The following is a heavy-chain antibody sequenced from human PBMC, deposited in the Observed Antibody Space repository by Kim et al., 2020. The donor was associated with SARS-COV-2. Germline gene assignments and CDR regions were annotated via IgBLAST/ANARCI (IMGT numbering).Heavy chain of an antibody. CDR2: ISDSGGGT. Sequence: GGSLRLSCAASGFTFSNYAMTWVRQAPGKGLEWVAIISDSGGGTYHADSVRGRFTISRGNSRNTLYLQMNSLRVEDTAVYYCVKDFPDWGQGTLVTVSS. CDR1: GFTFSNYA. V-gene: IGHV3-23*01. CDR3: VKDFPD. J-gene: IGHJ4*02.